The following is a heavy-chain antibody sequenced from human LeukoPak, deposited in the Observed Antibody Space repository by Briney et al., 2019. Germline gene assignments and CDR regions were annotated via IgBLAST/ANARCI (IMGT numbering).Heavy chain of an antibody. CDR2: IWYDGSNK. J-gene: IGHJ6*01. CDR1: GFTFSSYG. V-gene: IGHV3-33*08. CDR3: ARTSGVVPAAIPPPEDIVAAITPSSYRMDV. D-gene: IGHD2-2*01. Sequence: WGTLTLSCAASGFTFSSYGMHWVRQAPGKGLEWVAVIWYDGSNKYYPDSVKGRFTISRNSSKNTLYPQMNRLRAEDTAVYYCARTSGVVPAAIPPPEDIVAAITPSSYRMDVWGEGTTVTVSS.